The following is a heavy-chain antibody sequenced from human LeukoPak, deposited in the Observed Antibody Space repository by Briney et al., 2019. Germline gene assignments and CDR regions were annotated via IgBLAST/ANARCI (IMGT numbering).Heavy chain of an antibody. D-gene: IGHD3-3*01. Sequence: SETLSLTCTVSGGSISSYYWSWIRQPAGKGLEWIGRIYTSGSTNYNPSLKSRVTMSVGTSKNQFSLKLSSVTAADTAVYYCARQGLEWRAYPYYYMDVWGKGTTVTISS. V-gene: IGHV4-4*07. CDR1: GGSISSYY. CDR2: IYTSGST. CDR3: ARQGLEWRAYPYYYMDV. J-gene: IGHJ6*03.